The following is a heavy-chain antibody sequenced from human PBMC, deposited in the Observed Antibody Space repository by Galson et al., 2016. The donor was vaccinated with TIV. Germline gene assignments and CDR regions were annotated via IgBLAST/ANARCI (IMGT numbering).Heavy chain of an antibody. Sequence: SLRLSCAASGFTFGSYTMNWVRQAPGKGLEWVSAISGGGGSTYYADSVKGRFTISRDNYKNTLFLQMNSLRAEDTAVYYCTKVPSSGFSYYYGLDVWGQGTTVTVSS. CDR2: ISGGGGST. D-gene: IGHD3-22*01. CDR3: TKVPSSGFSYYYGLDV. V-gene: IGHV3-23*01. CDR1: GFTFGSYT. J-gene: IGHJ6*02.